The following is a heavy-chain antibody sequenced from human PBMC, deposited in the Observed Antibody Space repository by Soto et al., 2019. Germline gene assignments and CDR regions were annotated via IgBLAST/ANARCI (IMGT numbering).Heavy chain of an antibody. Sequence: GASVKVSCKASGGAFSSYAISWVRQAPGQGLEWMGGIIPIFGTANYAQKFQGRVTITADESTSTAYMELSSLRSEDTAVYYCALSRYCSSTSCYTGGLVYGYYGMDVWGQGTTVTVSS. V-gene: IGHV1-69*13. CDR1: GGAFSSYA. J-gene: IGHJ6*02. D-gene: IGHD2-2*02. CDR3: ALSRYCSSTSCYTGGLVYGYYGMDV. CDR2: IIPIFGTA.